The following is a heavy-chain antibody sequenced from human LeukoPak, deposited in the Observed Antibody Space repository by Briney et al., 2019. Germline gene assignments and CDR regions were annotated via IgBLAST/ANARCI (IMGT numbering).Heavy chain of an antibody. CDR2: ISAYNGNT. Sequence: ASVKVSCKASGYTFTSYGISWVRQAPGQGLEWMGWISAYNGNTNYAQKLQGRVTMTTDTSTSTDYMELRSLRSDDTAVYYCARGQYYDYVWGSYRLGDYYFDYWGQGTLVTVSS. CDR1: GYTFTSYG. D-gene: IGHD3-16*02. J-gene: IGHJ4*02. V-gene: IGHV1-18*01. CDR3: ARGQYYDYVWGSYRLGDYYFDY.